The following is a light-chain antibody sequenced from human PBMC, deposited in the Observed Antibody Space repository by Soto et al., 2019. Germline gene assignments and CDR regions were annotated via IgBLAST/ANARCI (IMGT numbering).Light chain of an antibody. Sequence: DIQMSQSPSTLSASVGDRVTITCRASQSISSWLAWYQQKPGKAPKLLIYKASSLESGVPSRFSGSGSGTEFTLTISSLQPDDFATYYCQQYNSYSWTFGQGSK. CDR2: KAS. CDR1: QSISSW. CDR3: QQYNSYSWT. J-gene: IGKJ1*01. V-gene: IGKV1-5*03.